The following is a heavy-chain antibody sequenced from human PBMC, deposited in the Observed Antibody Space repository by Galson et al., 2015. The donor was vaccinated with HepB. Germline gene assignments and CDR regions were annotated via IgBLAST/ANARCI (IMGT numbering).Heavy chain of an antibody. J-gene: IGHJ4*02. CDR2: ISGSGGST. CDR3: AKCSAGSHSSWPEVDY. CDR1: GFTFSSYA. Sequence: SLRLSCAASGFTFSSYAMSWVRQAPGKGLEWVSAISGSGGSTYYADSVKGRFTISRDNSKNTLYLQMNSLRAEDTAVYYCAKCSAGSHSSWPEVDYWGQGTLVTVSS. D-gene: IGHD6-13*01. V-gene: IGHV3-23*01.